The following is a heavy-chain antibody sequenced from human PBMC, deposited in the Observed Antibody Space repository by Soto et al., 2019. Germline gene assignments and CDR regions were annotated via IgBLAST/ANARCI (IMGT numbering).Heavy chain of an antibody. V-gene: IGHV1-2*02. CDR3: ARDGLIDYYGMDV. J-gene: IGHJ6*02. CDR1: GYTFTGYC. CDR2: INPNSGGT. Sequence: GASVKVSCKASGYTFTGYCMHWVRQAPGQGLEWMGWINPNSGGTNYAQKLQGRVTMTTDTSTSTAYMELRSLGSDDTAVYYCARDGLIDYYGMDVWGQGTTVTVSS. D-gene: IGHD2-8*01.